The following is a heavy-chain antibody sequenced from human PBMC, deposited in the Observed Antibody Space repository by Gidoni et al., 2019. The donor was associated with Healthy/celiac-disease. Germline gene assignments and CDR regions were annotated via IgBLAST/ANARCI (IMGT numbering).Heavy chain of an antibody. V-gene: IGHV3-49*03. CDR3: TRGEVCSSTSCYPNFDY. CDR2: IRSKAYGGTT. CDR1: GFTFGDYA. D-gene: IGHD2-2*01. J-gene: IGHJ4*02. Sequence: EVQLVESGGGLVQPGRSLRLSCTASGFTFGDYAMSWFRQAPGKGLEWVGFIRSKAYGGTTEYAASVKGRFTISRDDSKSIAYLQMNSLKTEDTAVYYCTRGEVCSSTSCYPNFDYWGQGTLVTVSS.